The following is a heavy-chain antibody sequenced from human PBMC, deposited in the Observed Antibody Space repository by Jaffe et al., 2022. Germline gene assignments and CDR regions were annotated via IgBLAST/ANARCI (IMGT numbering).Heavy chain of an antibody. Sequence: QVQLVQSGAEVKKPGASVKVSCKASGYTFTSYYMHWVRQAPGQGLEWMGIINPSGGSTSYAQKFQGRVTMTRDTSTSTVYMELSSLRSEDTAVYYCARDRIVGATTLVYYYYYYMDVWGKGTTVTVSS. CDR1: GYTFTSYY. J-gene: IGHJ6*03. CDR2: INPSGGST. D-gene: IGHD1-26*01. V-gene: IGHV1-46*01. CDR3: ARDRIVGATTLVYYYYYYMDV.